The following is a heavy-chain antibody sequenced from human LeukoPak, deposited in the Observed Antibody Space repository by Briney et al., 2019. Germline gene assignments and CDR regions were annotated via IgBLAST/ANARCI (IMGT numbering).Heavy chain of an antibody. CDR1: GFTFSSYG. CDR3: ARDLTVAGTAFDD. J-gene: IGHJ4*02. V-gene: IGHV3-33*01. Sequence: GRSLRLSCAASGFTFSSYGMHWVRQAPGKGLEWVAVIWYDGSNKYYADSVKGRFTISRDNSKNTLYLQMNSLRAEDTAVYYCARDLTVAGTAFDDWGQGTLVTVSS. CDR2: IWYDGSNK. D-gene: IGHD6-19*01.